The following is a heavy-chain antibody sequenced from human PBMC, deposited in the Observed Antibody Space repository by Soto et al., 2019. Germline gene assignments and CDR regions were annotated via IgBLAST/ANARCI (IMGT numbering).Heavy chain of an antibody. CDR2: INPNGGST. V-gene: IGHV1-46*01. CDR3: ARSAIYYYGSGSYSPWFDP. CDR1: GYIFINYY. D-gene: IGHD3-10*01. Sequence: ASVKVSCKASGYIFINYYIHWVRQAPGQGLEWIGIINPNGGSTNYAQKFRGRVTMARDTSTSTVYMDLSSLRSDDTAVYYCARSAIYYYGSGSYSPWFDPWGQGTLVTVSS. J-gene: IGHJ5*02.